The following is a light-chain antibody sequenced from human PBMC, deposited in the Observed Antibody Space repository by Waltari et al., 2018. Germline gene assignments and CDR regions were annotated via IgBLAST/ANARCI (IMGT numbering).Light chain of an antibody. CDR2: ETS. J-gene: IGKJ4*01. CDR1: RTIRTW. Sequence: DIQMTQSPSTLPAFVGDRVTISCRASRTIRTWLAWYQQKPGKAPKLLTYETSSLESGVPSRFSGSGSGTVFTLTISSLQPDDFATYYCQQYNSYSTFGGGTKVEIK. V-gene: IGKV1-5*03. CDR3: QQYNSYST.